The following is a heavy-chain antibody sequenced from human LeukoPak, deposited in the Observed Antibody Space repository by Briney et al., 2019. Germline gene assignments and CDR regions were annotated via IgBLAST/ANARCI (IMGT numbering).Heavy chain of an antibody. Sequence: SETLSLTCTVSGVSINRSGYHWGWIRQPPGKGLEWIGNIYYSGSTYYNPSLKSRVTISGDTSKNQVSLKLSSVTAADTAVYYCARLWSTSCSGGSCPHQPNYWGQGTLVTVSS. CDR2: IYYSGST. CDR1: GVSINRSGYH. CDR3: ARLWSTSCSGGSCPHQPNY. J-gene: IGHJ4*02. V-gene: IGHV4-39*01. D-gene: IGHD2-15*01.